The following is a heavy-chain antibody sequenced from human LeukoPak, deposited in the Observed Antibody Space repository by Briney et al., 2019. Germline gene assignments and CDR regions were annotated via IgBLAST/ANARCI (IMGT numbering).Heavy chain of an antibody. CDR1: GGSISSSSYY. CDR2: IYYSGST. Sequence: SETLSLTCTVSGGSISSSSYYWGWIRQPPGKGLEWIGSIYYSGSTYYNPSLKSRVTISVDTSKNQFSLKLSSVTAADTAVYYCARANPGYSSSWLYDYWGQGTLVTVSS. J-gene: IGHJ4*02. D-gene: IGHD6-13*01. V-gene: IGHV4-39*07. CDR3: ARANPGYSSSWLYDY.